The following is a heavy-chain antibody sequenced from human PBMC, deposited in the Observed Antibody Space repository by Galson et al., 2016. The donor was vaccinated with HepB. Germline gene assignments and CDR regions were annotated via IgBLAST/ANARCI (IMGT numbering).Heavy chain of an antibody. D-gene: IGHD4-23*01. CDR1: GFVFSDYY. J-gene: IGHJ1*01. CDR3: VRWGFDGRWEPFHH. V-gene: IGHV3-11*01. CDR2: ISGSGGSI. Sequence: SLRLSCAGSGFVFSDYYMGWMRQAPGKGLEWISYISGSGGSIYHADSVKGRFVVSRDNAQSTLFLQMDNVRADDRASYFCVRWGFDGRWEPFHHWGQGTLVTVSS.